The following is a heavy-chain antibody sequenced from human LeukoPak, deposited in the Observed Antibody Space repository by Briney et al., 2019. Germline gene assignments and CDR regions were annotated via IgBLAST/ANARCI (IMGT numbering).Heavy chain of an antibody. CDR3: ARVSPDYYDSSGYPKGTFDY. CDR2: ISSSSSYI. CDR1: GFTFSSYS. Sequence: GGSLRLSCAASGFTFSSYSMNWVRQAPGKGLEWVSSISSSSSYIYYADSVKGRFTISRDNAKNSLYMQMNSLRAEDTAVYYCARVSPDYYDSSGYPKGTFDYWGQGTLVTVSS. D-gene: IGHD3-22*01. V-gene: IGHV3-21*01. J-gene: IGHJ4*02.